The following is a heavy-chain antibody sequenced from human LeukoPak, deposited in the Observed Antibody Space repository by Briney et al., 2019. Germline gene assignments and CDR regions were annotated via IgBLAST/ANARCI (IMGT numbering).Heavy chain of an antibody. V-gene: IGHV4-34*09. CDR1: GGSFSGHY. D-gene: IGHD2-2*01. Sequence: SETLSLTCAVPGGSFSGHYRRWIRQPTWPAPDQIPKINDSGSTKYNPSLKSRVTISVDTSKHQFSLKLSSVTAADTAVYYCAGYCSSTSCYRYLNWFDPWGQGTLVTVSS. J-gene: IGHJ5*02. CDR2: INDSGST. CDR3: AGYCSSTSCYRYLNWFDP.